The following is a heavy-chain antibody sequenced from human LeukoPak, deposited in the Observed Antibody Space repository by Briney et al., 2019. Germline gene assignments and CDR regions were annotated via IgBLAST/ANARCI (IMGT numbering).Heavy chain of an antibody. V-gene: IGHV3-7*01. Sequence: PGGSLRLSCAASGFTFNSYWMSWVRQAPGKGLEWVANIKQDGSEKYYVDSVKGRFTISRDNAKNSLYLQMNSLRAEDTAVYFCARDIGPYNSTTYYDAFDIWGQGTMVTVSS. CDR1: GFTFNSYW. J-gene: IGHJ3*02. CDR3: ARDIGPYNSTTYYDAFDI. D-gene: IGHD2/OR15-2a*01. CDR2: IKQDGSEK.